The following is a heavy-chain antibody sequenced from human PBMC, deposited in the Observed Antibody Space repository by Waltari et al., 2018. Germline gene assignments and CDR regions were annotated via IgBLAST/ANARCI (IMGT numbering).Heavy chain of an antibody. CDR1: GFTFRRGA. D-gene: IGHD6-13*01. Sequence: QVQLVESGGGVVQPGRSLRLSCAASGFTFRRGAMHWVRKGPGKGLEWVAVMGYDGSNKYYADSVKGRFTISRDNSKNTLYLQMNSLRAEDTAVYYCARDLGRAAAGTFDHWGQGTLVTVSS. J-gene: IGHJ4*02. V-gene: IGHV3-33*01. CDR3: ARDLGRAAAGTFDH. CDR2: MGYDGSNK.